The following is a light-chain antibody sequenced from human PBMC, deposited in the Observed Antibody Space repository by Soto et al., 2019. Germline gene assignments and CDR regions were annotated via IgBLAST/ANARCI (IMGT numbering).Light chain of an antibody. CDR2: AAT. V-gene: IGKV1-39*01. CDR1: QGVNTY. CDR3: QQSSSTPRT. J-gene: IGKJ1*01. Sequence: DIQMTQSPSSLSASVGDRVTITCRASQGVNTYVNWYQQKPGKAPKFLIFAATTLQSGVPSRFSGGGSGTDFTLTISSLQPEDFATSYCQQSSSTPRTFGQGTKVEIK.